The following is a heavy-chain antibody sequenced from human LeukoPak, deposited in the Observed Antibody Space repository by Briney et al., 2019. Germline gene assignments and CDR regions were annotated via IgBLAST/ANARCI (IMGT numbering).Heavy chain of an antibody. CDR3: ARSRQYFDRLLDGDSHYFFDS. CDR2: IYYNERS. V-gene: IGHV4-59*12. Sequence: SETLSLTCTVSGDSISSYFWSWIRQPPGRGLEWIGYIYYNERSNYNPSLKSRVSISIDTSKNQFSLKLNSVTAADSAVYYCARSRQYFDRLLDGDSHYFFDSWGQGTLVTVSS. CDR1: GDSISSYF. D-gene: IGHD3-9*01. J-gene: IGHJ4*02.